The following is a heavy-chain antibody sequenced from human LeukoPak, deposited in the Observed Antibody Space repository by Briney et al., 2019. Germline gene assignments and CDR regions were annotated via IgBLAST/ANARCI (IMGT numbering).Heavy chain of an antibody. CDR3: ARTQDSQDWIDT. J-gene: IGHJ5*02. V-gene: IGHV3-21*06. D-gene: IGHD4-11*01. CDR2: ISSFSNYI. Sequence: GGSLRLSCAAHGLTFSTYGMNWVRQAPGKGLEWVSYISSFSNYIYYADSVRGRFTISRDNAKSSLYLQMDSLRVEDTAVYYCARTQDSQDWIDTWGQGTLVTVSS. CDR1: GLTFSTYG.